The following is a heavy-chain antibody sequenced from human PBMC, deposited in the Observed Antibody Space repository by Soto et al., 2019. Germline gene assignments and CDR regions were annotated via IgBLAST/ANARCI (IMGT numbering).Heavy chain of an antibody. Sequence: QVQVMQSGAEVKKPGDSVKVSCKTAGYIFSDYGINWVRQAPGQGLEWMGWISGYSGNANLAQKFQGRVTMTTDKSRRTAYMELRRLRSDDTDVYYCAKRTSGTTWGESDYWGQGTLVTVSS. J-gene: IGHJ4*02. CDR3: AKRTSGTTWGESDY. D-gene: IGHD4-17*01. CDR2: ISGYSGNA. V-gene: IGHV1-18*04. CDR1: GYIFSDYG.